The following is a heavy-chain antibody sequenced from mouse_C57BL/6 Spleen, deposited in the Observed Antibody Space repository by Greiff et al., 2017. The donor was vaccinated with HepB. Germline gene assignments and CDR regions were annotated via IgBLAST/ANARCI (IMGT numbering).Heavy chain of an antibody. CDR2: IDPSDSYT. J-gene: IGHJ2*01. Sequence: QVQLQQPGAELVKPGASVKLSCKASGYTFTSYWMQWVKQRPGQGLEWIGEIDPSDSYTNYNQKFKGKATLTVDTSSSPAYMQLSSLSSEDSAVYYCARDYGSHYFDYWGQGTTLTVSS. CDR1: GYTFTSYW. CDR3: ARDYGSHYFDY. V-gene: IGHV1-50*01. D-gene: IGHD1-1*01.